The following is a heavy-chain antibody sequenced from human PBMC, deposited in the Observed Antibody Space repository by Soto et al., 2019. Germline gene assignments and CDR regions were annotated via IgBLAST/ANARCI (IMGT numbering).Heavy chain of an antibody. CDR3: ATGVIWIGYFTVDS. CDR1: GGSFGNSA. CDR2: FIPVYRTL. V-gene: IGHV1-69*13. D-gene: IGHD3-3*01. Sequence: SVKVSCKASGGSFGNSAINWVRQTPGQGLEWLGGFIPVYRTLNYAQKFQGRVTITADESTGTAYMTPSSLASDDTAVYYCATGVIWIGYFTVDSWGQGTRVTVSS. J-gene: IGHJ4*02.